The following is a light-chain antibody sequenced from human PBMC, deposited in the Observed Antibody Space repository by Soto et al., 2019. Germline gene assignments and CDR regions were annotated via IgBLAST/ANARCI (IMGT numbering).Light chain of an antibody. CDR3: QTWDTGIVL. J-gene: IGLJ2*01. Sequence: QLVLTQPPSASASLGASVRLTCTLSSGHTNYAIAWHQLQPEKGPRYLMKLDSDGSHTKGDGIPNRFSGSSSGAERYLTISSLQSDDEADYYRQTWDTGIVLFGGGTKLTVL. CDR1: SGHTNYA. V-gene: IGLV4-69*01. CDR2: LDSDGSH.